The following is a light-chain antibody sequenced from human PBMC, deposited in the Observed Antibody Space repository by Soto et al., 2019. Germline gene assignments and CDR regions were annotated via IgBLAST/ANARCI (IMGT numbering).Light chain of an antibody. CDR3: VSYTTSTSYV. J-gene: IGLJ1*01. CDR2: DVN. CDR1: SSDVGGFIY. V-gene: IGLV2-14*03. Sequence: QSALTQPASVSGSPGQSITISCTGTSSDVGGFIYVSWYQQRPGKAPKLMIYDVNNRPSGVSNRFSGSKSGNTASLTISGLQTEDEADYYCVSYTTSTSYVFGSGTKVTVL.